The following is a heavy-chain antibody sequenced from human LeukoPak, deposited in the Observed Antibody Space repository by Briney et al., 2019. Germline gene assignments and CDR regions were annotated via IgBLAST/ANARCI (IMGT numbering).Heavy chain of an antibody. CDR1: GFTFSSYS. D-gene: IGHD3-3*01. J-gene: IGHJ5*02. CDR2: ISSSSSYI. Sequence: GGSLRLSCAASGFTFSSYSMNWVRQAPGKGLEWVSSISSSSSYIYYADSVKGRFTISRDNAKNSLYLQMNGLRAEDTAVYYCARVAKSVLRFLEWSTGHTFGPWGQGTLVTVSS. V-gene: IGHV3-21*01. CDR3: ARVAKSVLRFLEWSTGHTFGP.